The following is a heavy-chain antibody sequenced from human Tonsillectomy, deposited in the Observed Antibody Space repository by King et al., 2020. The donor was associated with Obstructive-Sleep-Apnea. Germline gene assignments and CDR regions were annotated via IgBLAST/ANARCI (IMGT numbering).Heavy chain of an antibody. CDR3: ARHNQWEVPYYFDY. Sequence: VQLVESGAEVKKPGESLRISCKGSGYNFTSSWISWVRQMPGKGLEWMGRIDPSDSYTNYSPSFQGHVTISADKSISTAYLQWSSLKASDTAMYYCARHNQWEVPYYFDYWGQGTLVTVSS. V-gene: IGHV5-10-1*03. CDR1: GYNFTSSW. J-gene: IGHJ4*02. CDR2: IDPSDSYT. D-gene: IGHD1-26*01.